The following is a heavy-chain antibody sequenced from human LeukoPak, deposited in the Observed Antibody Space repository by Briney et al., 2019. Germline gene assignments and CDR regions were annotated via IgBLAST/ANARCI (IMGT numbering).Heavy chain of an antibody. V-gene: IGHV3-64*01. CDR2: ISVEGGST. CDR3: ARVDSTGWDDALDY. D-gene: IGHD6-19*01. J-gene: IGHJ4*02. CDR1: GLTFSIYA. Sequence: GGSLRLSCAASGLTFSIYAMHWVRQAPGKGLEYVSAISVEGGSTYYANSLKGRFTTSRDNSKNTLYLQMGSLRAEDTAVYYCARVDSTGWDDALDYWGQGTLVSVSS.